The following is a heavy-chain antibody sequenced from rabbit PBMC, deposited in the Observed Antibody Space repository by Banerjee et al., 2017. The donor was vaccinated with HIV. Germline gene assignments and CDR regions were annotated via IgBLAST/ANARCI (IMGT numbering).Heavy chain of an antibody. Sequence: QSLEECGGDLVKLEVSLTLTCTTSGFAFSNSYYLCWVRQAPGKGLEWIGCIDSSSITWYASWVNGRFTISKTSSTTVTLQMTSLTAADTATYFCMRYGTGWGDNLWGPGTLVTVS. V-gene: IGHV1S40*01. CDR3: MRYGTGWGDNL. CDR2: IDSSSIT. J-gene: IGHJ4*01. CDR1: GFAFSNSYY. D-gene: IGHD4-1*01.